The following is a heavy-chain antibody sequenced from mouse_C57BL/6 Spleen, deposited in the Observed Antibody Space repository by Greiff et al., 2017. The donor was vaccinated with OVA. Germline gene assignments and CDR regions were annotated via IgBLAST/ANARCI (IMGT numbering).Heavy chain of an antibody. D-gene: IGHD1-1*01. CDR3: AYYYGSRGY. V-gene: IGHV1-64*01. J-gene: IGHJ2*01. CDR2: IHPNSGST. Sequence: VQLPQPGAELVKPGASVKLSCKASGYTFTRYWMHWVKQRPGQGLEWIGMIHPNSGSTNYNEKFKSKATLTVDKSSSTAYMQLSSLTSEDSAVYYCAYYYGSRGYWGQGTTLTVSS. CDR1: GYTFTRYW.